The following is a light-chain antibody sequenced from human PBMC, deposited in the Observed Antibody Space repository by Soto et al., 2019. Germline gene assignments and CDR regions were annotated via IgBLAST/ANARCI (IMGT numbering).Light chain of an antibody. CDR1: SSDVGSDNL. CDR2: EVS. CDR3: CSYAGTSTYV. J-gene: IGLJ1*01. V-gene: IGLV2-23*02. Sequence: QSVLTQPASVTGSPGQSITISCTETSSDVGSDNLVSWYQQHPGKAPKFMIYEVSKRPSGVSNRFSGSKSGNTASLTISGLQAEDEADYYCCSYAGTSTYVFGTGTKVTVL.